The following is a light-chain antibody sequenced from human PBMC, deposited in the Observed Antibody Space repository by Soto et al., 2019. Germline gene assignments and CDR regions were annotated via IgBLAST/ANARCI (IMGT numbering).Light chain of an antibody. Sequence: AIRMPQSPSSLSASTGDRVTITCRASQGISSYLAWYQQKPGKAPKLLIYAASTLQSGVPSRFSGSGSGTDFTLTISCLQSEDFATYYCQQYYSYPLAFGQGTKVDIK. CDR2: AAS. J-gene: IGKJ1*01. CDR3: QQYYSYPLA. CDR1: QGISSY. V-gene: IGKV1-8*01.